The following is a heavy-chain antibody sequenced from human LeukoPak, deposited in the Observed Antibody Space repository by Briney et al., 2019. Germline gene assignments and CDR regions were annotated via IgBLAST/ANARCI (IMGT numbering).Heavy chain of an antibody. J-gene: IGHJ3*02. Sequence: GSLRLSCAASGFTFSDYYMSWLRQAPGKGLEWVSYISSSGSTIYYADSVKGRFTISRDNAKNSLYLQMNSLRAEDTAVYYCASEKTYYYDSSGYRAFDIWGQGTMVTVSS. CDR2: ISSSGSTI. V-gene: IGHV3-11*01. CDR1: GFTFSDYY. CDR3: ASEKTYYYDSSGYRAFDI. D-gene: IGHD3-22*01.